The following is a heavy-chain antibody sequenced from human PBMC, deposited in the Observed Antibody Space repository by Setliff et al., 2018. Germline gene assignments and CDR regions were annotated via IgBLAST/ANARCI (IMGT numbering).Heavy chain of an antibody. CDR3: ARGHSSSPRGDI. CDR2: MNPNSGIT. J-gene: IGHJ3*02. CDR1: GCTFTSYD. Sequence: ASVKVTCKASGCTFTSYDINWVRQATGQGLEWMGWMNPNSGITGYAQKFQGRVTMTRNTSISTAYMELSSLRSEDTAVYYCARGHSSSPRGDIWGQGTMVTVSS. V-gene: IGHV1-8*02. D-gene: IGHD6-6*01.